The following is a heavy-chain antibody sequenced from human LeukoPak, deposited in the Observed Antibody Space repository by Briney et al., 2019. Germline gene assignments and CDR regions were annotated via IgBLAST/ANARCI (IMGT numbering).Heavy chain of an antibody. D-gene: IGHD5-18*01. V-gene: IGHV3-48*01. CDR3: AREDSYAYYYMDV. Sequence: PGGSLGLSCAASGFTFSSYSMNWVRQAPGKGLEWVSYISSSSSTIYYADSVKGRFTISRDNAKNSLYLQMNSLRAEDTAVYYCAREDSYAYYYMDVWGKGTTVTVSS. CDR1: GFTFSSYS. CDR2: ISSSSSTI. J-gene: IGHJ6*03.